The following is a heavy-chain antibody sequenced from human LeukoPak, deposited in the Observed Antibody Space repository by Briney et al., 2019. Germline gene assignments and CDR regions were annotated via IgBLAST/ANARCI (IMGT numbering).Heavy chain of an antibody. V-gene: IGHV1-46*01. CDR1: GYTFTSYY. Sequence: ASVKVSCKASGYTFTSYYMHWVRQAPGQGLEWMGIINPSGGGTSYAQKFQGRVTMTRDTSTSAVYMELSSLRSEDTAVYYCARSGMTIAPDVLRFLEHDYWGQGTLVTVSS. CDR2: INPSGGGT. J-gene: IGHJ4*02. CDR3: ARSGMTIAPDVLRFLEHDY. D-gene: IGHD3-3*01.